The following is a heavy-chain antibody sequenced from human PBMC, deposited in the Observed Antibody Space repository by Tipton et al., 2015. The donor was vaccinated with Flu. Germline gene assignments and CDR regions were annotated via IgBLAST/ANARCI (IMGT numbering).Heavy chain of an antibody. CDR2: TYYRSKWYN. CDR3: ARDSTLPGIAVAGNFDY. CDR1: GDSVSSNSAA. V-gene: IGHV6-1*01. D-gene: IGHD6-19*01. J-gene: IGHJ4*02. Sequence: GLVKPSQTLSLTCAISGDSVSSNSAAWNWIRQSPSRGLEWLGRTYYRSKWYNDYAVSVKSRITINPDTSKNQFSLQLNFVTPEDTAVYYCARDSTLPGIAVAGNFDYWGQGTLVTVSS.